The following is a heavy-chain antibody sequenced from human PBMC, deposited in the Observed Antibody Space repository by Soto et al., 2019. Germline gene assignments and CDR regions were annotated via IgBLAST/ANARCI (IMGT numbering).Heavy chain of an antibody. Sequence: VKVSCKDSGGSFRSYAISWVRQAPGQGLEWMGGIIPIFGTANYAQKFQGRVTITADESTSTAYMELSSLRSEDTAVYYCARGIREGGMDVWGQGTTVTVSS. CDR2: IIPIFGTA. J-gene: IGHJ6*02. CDR3: ARGIREGGMDV. CDR1: GGSFRSYA. D-gene: IGHD5-18*01. V-gene: IGHV1-69*13.